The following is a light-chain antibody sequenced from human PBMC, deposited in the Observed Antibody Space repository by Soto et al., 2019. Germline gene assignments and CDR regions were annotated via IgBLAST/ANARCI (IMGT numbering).Light chain of an antibody. CDR2: KAS. CDR1: QSISSR. J-gene: IGKJ4*01. Sequence: DIQMTQSPSTLSASLGDRVSITCPASQSISSRLAWYQQKPGKAPKLLIYKASSLESGVPSRFSGSGSGTEFTLTISSLQPDDFATYYCQQYNSYLVTFGGGTKVEIK. CDR3: QQYNSYLVT. V-gene: IGKV1-5*03.